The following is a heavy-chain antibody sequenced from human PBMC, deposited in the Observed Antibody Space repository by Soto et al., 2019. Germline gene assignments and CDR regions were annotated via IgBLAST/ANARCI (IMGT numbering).Heavy chain of an antibody. CDR3: AVRKLGTWRNVVVTADEYFDY. Sequence: GGSLRLSCAASGLTFSSYAMSWVRQAPGKGLEWVSAISGSGGSTYYADSVKGRFTISRDNSKNTLYLQMNSLRAEDTAVYYCAVRKLGTWRNVVVTADEYFDYWGQGTLVTVSS. CDR2: ISGSGGST. CDR1: GLTFSSYA. V-gene: IGHV3-23*01. J-gene: IGHJ4*02. D-gene: IGHD2-21*02.